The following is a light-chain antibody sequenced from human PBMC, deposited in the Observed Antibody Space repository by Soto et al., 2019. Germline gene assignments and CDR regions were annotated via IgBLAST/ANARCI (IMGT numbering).Light chain of an antibody. Sequence: ENVLTQSPGTLSLSPGERATLSCRASQSVRSNYVAWYQQRPGQAPRRLNYRASSRATGIPDRISGSGSGTDFTLTIRRLEAGDFAVYYCQQYGSSPWTFGQGTKVEIK. CDR3: QQYGSSPWT. CDR1: QSVRSNY. V-gene: IGKV3-20*01. J-gene: IGKJ1*01. CDR2: RAS.